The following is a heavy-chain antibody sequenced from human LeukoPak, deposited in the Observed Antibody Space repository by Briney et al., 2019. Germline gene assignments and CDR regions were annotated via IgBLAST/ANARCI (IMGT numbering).Heavy chain of an antibody. CDR1: GFTLRDYA. CDR3: TRAGLYCTTASCTDYYFYYMDF. J-gene: IGHJ6*03. Sequence: QPGRSLRLSCTASGFTLRDYAMGWVRQAPGKGLEWVGFIRSKNYGGATNYAASVQGRFTISRDDSKSSAYLQMNSLKIEDTAVYYCTRAGLYCTTASCTDYYFYYMDFWGKGTTVTVSS. D-gene: IGHD2-8*01. CDR2: IRSKNYGGAT. V-gene: IGHV3-49*04.